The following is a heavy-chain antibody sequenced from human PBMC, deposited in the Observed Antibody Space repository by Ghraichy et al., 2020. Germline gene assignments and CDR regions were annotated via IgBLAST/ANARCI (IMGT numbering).Heavy chain of an antibody. D-gene: IGHD3-10*01. CDR3: AKEFGSGSYYNDY. V-gene: IGHV3-23*01. J-gene: IGHJ4*02. CDR1: GFIFSSYA. CDR2: ISSGGGST. Sequence: GGSLRLSCAASGFIFSSYAMSWVRQAPGKGLEWVSAISSGGGSTYYADSVKGRFTISRDNSKNTLYLQMNSLRAEDTAVYFCAKEFGSGSYYNDYWGQGNLVTVSS.